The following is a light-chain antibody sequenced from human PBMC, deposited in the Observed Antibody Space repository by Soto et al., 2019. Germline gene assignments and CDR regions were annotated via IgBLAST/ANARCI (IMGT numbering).Light chain of an antibody. J-gene: IGKJ1*01. Sequence: DIQMTQSPSTLSASVGDRVTITCRASQSISSWLAWYQQKPGKAPKLLIYDASSLESGVPSRFSGSGSGTEFPRTISSVQRDDFAPYYCQRPRAWTFGQGTKVEI. CDR2: DAS. CDR1: QSISSW. V-gene: IGKV1-5*01. CDR3: QRPRAWT.